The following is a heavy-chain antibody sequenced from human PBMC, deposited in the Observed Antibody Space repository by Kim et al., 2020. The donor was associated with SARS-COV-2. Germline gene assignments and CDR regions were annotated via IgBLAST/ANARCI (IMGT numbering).Heavy chain of an antibody. CDR2: ITWNSGSI. J-gene: IGHJ4*02. CDR3: ARDVSLSPFYYFDS. V-gene: IGHV3-9*01. CDR1: GFTFDDYA. Sequence: GGSLRLSCAASGFTFDDYAMHWVRQPPGKGLEWVSGITWNSGSIGYADSVKGRFTISRDNAKNSLYLQMNSLRPEDTALYFCARDVSLSPFYYFDSWGQGTLVTVSS. D-gene: IGHD2-15*01.